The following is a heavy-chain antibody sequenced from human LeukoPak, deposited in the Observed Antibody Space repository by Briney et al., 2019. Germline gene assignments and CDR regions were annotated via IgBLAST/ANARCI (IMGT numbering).Heavy chain of an antibody. CDR2: IYSGGST. V-gene: IGHV3-66*01. J-gene: IGHJ4*02. D-gene: IGHD3-10*01. CDR1: GFTVSSNY. CDR3: ARGSGSDYQRGGFDY. Sequence: PGGSLRLSCAASGFTVSSNYMSWVRQAPGKGLEWVSVIYSGGSTYYADSVKGRFTISRDNSKNTLYLQMNSLRAEDTAVYYCARGSGSDYQRGGFDYWGQGTLVTVSS.